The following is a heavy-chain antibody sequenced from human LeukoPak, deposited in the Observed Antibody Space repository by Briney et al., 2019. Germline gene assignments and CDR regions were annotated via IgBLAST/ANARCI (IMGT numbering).Heavy chain of an antibody. J-gene: IGHJ4*02. V-gene: IGHV3-23*01. Sequence: PGGSLRLSCAASGFTFSSYAMSWVRQAPGKGLEWVSAISGSGGSTYYADSVKGRFTISRDNSKNTLYLQMNSLRAEDTAVYYCAKDLLLWFGELLGYFDYWGQGTLVTVSS. CDR2: ISGSGGST. CDR3: AKDLLLWFGELLGYFDY. CDR1: GFTFSSYA. D-gene: IGHD3-10*01.